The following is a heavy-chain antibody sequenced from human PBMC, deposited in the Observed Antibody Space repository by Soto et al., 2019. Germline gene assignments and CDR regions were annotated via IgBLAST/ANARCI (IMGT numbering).Heavy chain of an antibody. Sequence: PGESLKISCXGSGYSFTSYWIGWVRQMPGKGLEWMGIIYPGDSDTRYSPSFQGQVTISADKSISTAYLQWSSLKASDTAMYYCARRAAAVVAHYYYGMDVWGQGTTVTVSS. J-gene: IGHJ6*02. D-gene: IGHD6-13*01. V-gene: IGHV5-51*01. CDR3: ARRAAAVVAHYYYGMDV. CDR1: GYSFTSYW. CDR2: IYPGDSDT.